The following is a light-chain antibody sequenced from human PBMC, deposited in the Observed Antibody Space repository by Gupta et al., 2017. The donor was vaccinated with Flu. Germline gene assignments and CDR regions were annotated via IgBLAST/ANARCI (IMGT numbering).Light chain of an antibody. CDR1: QGISSW. Sequence: SSVSASVGDRVTITWRASQGISSWLAWYQQKPGNAPKLLIYAASTLQSGVPSRFSGSGSGTDFTLTISSRQQEDSAIYYCQQAKSFPLITFGQGTRLEIK. V-gene: IGKV1D-12*01. J-gene: IGKJ5*01. CDR2: AAS. CDR3: QQAKSFPLIT.